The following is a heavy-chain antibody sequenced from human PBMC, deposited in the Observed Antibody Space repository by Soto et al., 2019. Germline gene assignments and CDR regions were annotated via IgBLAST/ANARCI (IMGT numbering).Heavy chain of an antibody. CDR1: GYTFTRYA. Sequence: GESLKISCDGSGYTFTRYAIGWVRQMPGKGLEWMGIIYPGESDPRYSPSFQGQVTISADKSINTAYLQWGSLKASDTAIYYCARRAFLTEGYSPNYFDYWGQGTLVTVYS. CDR3: ARRAFLTEGYSPNYFDY. D-gene: IGHD3-22*01. V-gene: IGHV5-51*01. J-gene: IGHJ4*02. CDR2: IYPGESDP.